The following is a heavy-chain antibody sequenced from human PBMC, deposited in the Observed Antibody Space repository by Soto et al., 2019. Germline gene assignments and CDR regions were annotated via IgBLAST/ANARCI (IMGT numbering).Heavy chain of an antibody. CDR3: AKGLIAAAGYYYYGMDV. D-gene: IGHD6-13*01. Sequence: TGGSRRLSCAASGFTFSSYGMHWVHQAPGKGLEWVAVISYDGSNKDYADSVKGRFTISRDNSKNTLYLQMNSLRAEDTAVYYCAKGLIAAAGYYYYGMDVWGQGTTVTVSS. J-gene: IGHJ6*02. CDR2: ISYDGSNK. V-gene: IGHV3-30*18. CDR1: GFTFSSYG.